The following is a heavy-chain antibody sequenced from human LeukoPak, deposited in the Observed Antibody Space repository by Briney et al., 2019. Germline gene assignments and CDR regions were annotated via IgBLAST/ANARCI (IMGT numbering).Heavy chain of an antibody. CDR1: GGSFSGYY. J-gene: IGHJ4*02. CDR2: INHSGST. Sequence: SETLSLTCAVYGGSFSGYYWSWIRQPPEKGLEWIGEINHSGSTNYNPSLKSRVTISVDTSKNQFSLKLSSVTAADTAVYYCARGRRLLVRGSFDYWGQGTLVTVSS. CDR3: ARGRRLLVRGSFDY. V-gene: IGHV4-34*01. D-gene: IGHD3-10*01.